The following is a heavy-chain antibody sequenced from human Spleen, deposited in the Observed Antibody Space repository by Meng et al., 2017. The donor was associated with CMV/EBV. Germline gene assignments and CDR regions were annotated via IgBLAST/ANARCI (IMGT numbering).Heavy chain of an antibody. D-gene: IGHD6-19*01. Sequence: GGSLRLSCAASGFTFSSSEMNWVRQAPGKGLEWVSYIDSSGSVIYYADSVKGRFTISRDNARNSLYLQMNSLRAEDTSVYYCARTTRDVAVAGTSYYYGMDVWGQGTTVTVSS. CDR2: IDSSGSVI. J-gene: IGHJ6*02. CDR3: ARTTRDVAVAGTSYYYGMDV. V-gene: IGHV3-48*03. CDR1: GFTFSSSE.